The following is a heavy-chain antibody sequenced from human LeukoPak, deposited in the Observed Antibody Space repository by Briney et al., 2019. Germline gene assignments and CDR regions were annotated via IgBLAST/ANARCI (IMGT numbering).Heavy chain of an antibody. CDR1: GFTFSSYW. CDR3: ARAVLLWFRDLGY. D-gene: IGHD3-10*01. J-gene: IGHJ4*02. V-gene: IGHV3-7*04. Sequence: GGSLRLSCAASGFTFSSYWMSWVRQAPGKGLEWVANIKQDGSEKYYVDSVKGRFTISRDNAKSSLYLQMNSLRAEDTAVYYCARAVLLWFRDLGYWGQGTLDTVSS. CDR2: IKQDGSEK.